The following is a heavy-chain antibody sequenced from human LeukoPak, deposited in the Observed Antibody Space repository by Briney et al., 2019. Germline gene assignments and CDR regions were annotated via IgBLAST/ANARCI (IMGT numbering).Heavy chain of an antibody. CDR2: IYSGGST. CDR3: ARETTPRGYSSNWFDP. D-gene: IGHD2-2*03. Sequence: GGSLRLSCAASGFTVSSNYMSWVRQAPGKGLEWVSVIYSGGSTYYADSVKGRFTISRDNSKNTLYLQMNSLRAEDTAVYYCARETTPRGYSSNWFDPWGQGTLVTVSS. J-gene: IGHJ5*02. V-gene: IGHV3-53*01. CDR1: GFTVSSNY.